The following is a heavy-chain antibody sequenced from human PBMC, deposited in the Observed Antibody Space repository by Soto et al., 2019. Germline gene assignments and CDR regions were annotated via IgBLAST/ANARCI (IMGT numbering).Heavy chain of an antibody. CDR2: ISYDGNTQ. V-gene: IGHV3-30-3*01. CDR3: AKETNAYEINF. Sequence: QVQLVESGGGVVQPGGSLRLSCAASGFIFSGYAVHWVRQAPGKGLEWVAVISYDGNTQYYADSVKGRFTVSRDNSNNILYVEMNNLRDEDTAMYYCAKETNAYEINFWGQGTLVTVSP. J-gene: IGHJ4*02. CDR1: GFIFSGYA. D-gene: IGHD3-9*01.